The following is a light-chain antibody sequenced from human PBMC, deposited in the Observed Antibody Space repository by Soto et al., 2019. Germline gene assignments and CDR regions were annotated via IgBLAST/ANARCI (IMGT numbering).Light chain of an antibody. Sequence: EIVMTQSPATLSVSPWERATLSCMASQSVSSNLSWYQQKPGQAPRLLIYGASTRAAGIPARFSGSGSGTEFPPTISSLQSEDFAVYYCQQFHNWPRTFGQGTKV. CDR3: QQFHNWPRT. V-gene: IGKV3-15*01. CDR1: QSVSSN. J-gene: IGKJ1*01. CDR2: GAS.